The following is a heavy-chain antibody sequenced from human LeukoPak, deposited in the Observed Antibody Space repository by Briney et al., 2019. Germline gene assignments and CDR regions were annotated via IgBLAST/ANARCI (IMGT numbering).Heavy chain of an antibody. J-gene: IGHJ4*02. Sequence: GGSLRLSCAASGFTFSDYWMHWVRQTPGKGLVWVSGINSDGSSTNYADSVKGRFTISRDNAKNTLYLQMNSLRVEDTSVYYRARANGSFWGQGALVTVSS. CDR3: ARANGSF. V-gene: IGHV3-74*01. CDR2: INSDGSST. D-gene: IGHD2-15*01. CDR1: GFTFSDYW.